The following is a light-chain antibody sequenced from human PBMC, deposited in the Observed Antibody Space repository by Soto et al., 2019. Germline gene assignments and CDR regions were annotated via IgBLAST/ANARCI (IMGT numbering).Light chain of an antibody. CDR3: QLYGSSPPRT. V-gene: IGKV3-20*01. CDR1: QSVSSTY. Sequence: EIVLTQSPGTLSLSPGERATLSCRASQSVSSTYLGWYQQKPGQAPRLLIYGASSRATGIPDRFSGRGSGTDFTLTIARLEPEDFSVYYCQLYGSSPPRTFGQGTKVEIK. CDR2: GAS. J-gene: IGKJ1*01.